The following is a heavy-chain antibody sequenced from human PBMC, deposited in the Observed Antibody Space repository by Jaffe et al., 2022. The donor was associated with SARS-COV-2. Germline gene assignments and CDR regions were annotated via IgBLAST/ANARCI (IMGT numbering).Heavy chain of an antibody. J-gene: IGHJ4*02. CDR3: ARTRDSSAYKDYFDY. CDR1: GFAFSSFD. V-gene: IGHV3-30*04. CDR2: ISYDGRNK. Sequence: QVQLVESGGGVVQPGRSLRLSCAASGFAFSSFDMHWVRQAPGKGLEWVAAISYDGRNKYYADSVKGRFTISRDNSKNTLDLQMNSLRAEDTAVYYCARTRDSSAYKDYFDYWGQGMLVTVSS. D-gene: IGHD3-22*01.